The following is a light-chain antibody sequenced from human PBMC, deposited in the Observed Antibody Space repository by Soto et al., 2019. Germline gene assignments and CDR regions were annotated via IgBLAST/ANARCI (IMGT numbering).Light chain of an antibody. CDR1: SSDVGSYNL. CDR3: CSYAGSSTFGV. J-gene: IGLJ3*02. CDR2: EGS. Sequence: QSALTQPASVSGSPGQSITISCTGTSSDVGSYNLVSWYQQHPGKAPKLMIYEGSKRPSGVSNRFSGSKSANTASLPISGLQHEDEADYYCCSYAGSSTFGVFGGGTQVTVL. V-gene: IGLV2-23*03.